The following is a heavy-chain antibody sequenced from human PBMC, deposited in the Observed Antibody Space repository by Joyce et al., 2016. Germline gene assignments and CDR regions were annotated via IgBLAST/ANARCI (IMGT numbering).Heavy chain of an antibody. CDR1: GFTFGSYG. CDR2: ISSSSSYI. CDR3: ARDRFLEWFNWFDP. D-gene: IGHD3-3*01. Sequence: EVQLVESGGGLVKPGGSLRLSCVASGFTFGSYGMHWVRQAPGKGLEWVSSISSSSSYIYYADSVKGRFTVSRDNAKNSLYLQMNSLRAEDTAVYYCARDRFLEWFNWFDPWGQGTLVTVSS. V-gene: IGHV3-21*02. J-gene: IGHJ5*02.